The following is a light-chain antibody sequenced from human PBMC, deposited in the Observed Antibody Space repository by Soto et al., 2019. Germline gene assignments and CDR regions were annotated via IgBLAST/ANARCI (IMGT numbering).Light chain of an antibody. J-gene: IGLJ3*02. Sequence: SYELSQPPSVSVAPGATARITCGGNNIGSKVLHWYRQRPGQAPVLVISYNSDRPSGIPERFSGSNSGNTATLTISRVELGDEADYYCQVWDSSSDHGVFGGGTKVTVL. CDR3: QVWDSSSDHGV. V-gene: IGLV3-21*01. CDR1: NIGSKV. CDR2: YNS.